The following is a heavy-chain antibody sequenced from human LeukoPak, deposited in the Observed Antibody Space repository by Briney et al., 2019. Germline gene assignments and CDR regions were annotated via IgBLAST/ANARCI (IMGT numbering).Heavy chain of an antibody. D-gene: IGHD1-14*01. Sequence: GGSLRLPCAASGFTFSSYDMHWVRQATGKGLEWVSAIGTAGDTYYPGSVKGRFTISRENAKNSLYLQMNSLRAEDTAVYYCARGVGSVTGFDYWGQGTLVTVSS. J-gene: IGHJ4*02. CDR3: ARGVGSVTGFDY. CDR1: GFTFSSYD. V-gene: IGHV3-13*01. CDR2: IGTAGDT.